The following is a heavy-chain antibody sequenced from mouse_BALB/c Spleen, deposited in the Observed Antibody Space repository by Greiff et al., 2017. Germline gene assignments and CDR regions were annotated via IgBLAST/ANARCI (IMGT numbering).Heavy chain of an antibody. CDR3: ARYYYPFYAMDY. CDR1: GFTFSSFG. Sequence: EVKVVESGGGLVQPGGSRKLSCAASGFTFSSFGMHWVRQAPEKGLEWVAYISSGSSTIYYADTVKGRFTISRDNPKNTLFLQMTSLRSEDTAMYYCARYYYPFYAMDYWGQGTSVTVSS. CDR2: ISSGSSTI. D-gene: IGHD2-1*01. V-gene: IGHV5-17*02. J-gene: IGHJ4*01.